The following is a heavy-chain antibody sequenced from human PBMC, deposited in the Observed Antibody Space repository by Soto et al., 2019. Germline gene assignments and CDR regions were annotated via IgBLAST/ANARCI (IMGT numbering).Heavy chain of an antibody. D-gene: IGHD4-17*01. J-gene: IGHJ5*02. Sequence: ASVKVSCKASGFIFTNYYMHWVRQAPGQGLEWMAIINPSGGRTSYAQKFQDRVTMTRDTSTSTVYMELSSLGSEDTAVYYCAREVDYGENWFDPWGQGTLVTVSS. V-gene: IGHV1-46*01. CDR2: INPSGGRT. CDR1: GFIFTNYY. CDR3: AREVDYGENWFDP.